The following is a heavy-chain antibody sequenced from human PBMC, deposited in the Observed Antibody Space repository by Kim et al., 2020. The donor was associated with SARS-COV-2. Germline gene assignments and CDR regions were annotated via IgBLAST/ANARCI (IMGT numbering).Heavy chain of an antibody. V-gene: IGHV1-69*01. Sequence: HAQKFQGRVTSTADESTSTAYMELSSLRSEDTAVYYCAREVEQLYGMDVWGQGTTVTVSS. CDR3: AREVEQLYGMDV. J-gene: IGHJ6*02. D-gene: IGHD6-13*01.